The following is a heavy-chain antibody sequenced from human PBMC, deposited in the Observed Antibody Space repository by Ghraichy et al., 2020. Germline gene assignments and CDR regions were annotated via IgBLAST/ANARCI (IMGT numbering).Heavy chain of an antibody. V-gene: IGHV4-61*01. CDR2: IYYSGST. CDR1: GGSVSSGSYY. D-gene: IGHD6-13*01. CDR3: ARDNRLAAEGPDAFDI. Sequence: SETLSLTCTVSGGSVSSGSYYWSWIRQPPGKGLEWIGYIYYSGSTNYNPSLKSRVTISVDTSKNQFSLKLSSVTAADTAVYYCARDNRLAAEGPDAFDIWGQGTMVTVSS. J-gene: IGHJ3*02.